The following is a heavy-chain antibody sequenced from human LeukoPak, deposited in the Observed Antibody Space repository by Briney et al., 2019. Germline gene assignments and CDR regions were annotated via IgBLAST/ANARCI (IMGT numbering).Heavy chain of an antibody. D-gene: IGHD6-6*01. V-gene: IGHV4-4*07. Sequence: PSETLSLTCTVSGGSTSSYYWSSIRQPAGKGLEWIGRIYTSGSTNYNPSLKSRVTMSVDTSKNQFSLKLSSVTAADTAVYYCARVRPYSSSADAFDIWGQGTMVTVSS. CDR3: ARVRPYSSSADAFDI. CDR2: IYTSGST. J-gene: IGHJ3*02. CDR1: GGSTSSYY.